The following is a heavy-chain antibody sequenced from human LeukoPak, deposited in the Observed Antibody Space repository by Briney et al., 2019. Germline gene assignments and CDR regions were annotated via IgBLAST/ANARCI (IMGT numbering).Heavy chain of an antibody. Sequence: GGSLRLSCAASGFTFSSYAMTWVRQAPGKGLEWVSAISGDGGSIYYADSVKDRITISRDKSKNTLFPQINSLTAKDTAVYYCAKGYSSNWEGYYMDVWGKGTTVTVSS. J-gene: IGHJ6*03. CDR3: AKGYSSNWEGYYMDV. CDR1: GFTFSSYA. V-gene: IGHV3-23*01. D-gene: IGHD6-13*01. CDR2: ISGDGGSI.